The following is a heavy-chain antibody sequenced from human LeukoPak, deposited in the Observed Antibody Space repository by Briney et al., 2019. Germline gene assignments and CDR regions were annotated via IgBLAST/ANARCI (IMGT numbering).Heavy chain of an antibody. D-gene: IGHD6-13*01. CDR1: GFTFSDHY. CDR3: ARGHISAAGNFDY. CDR2: VSTFSRYT. Sequence: GGSLRLSCATSGFTFSDHYMSWIRQAPGKGLEWASYVSTFSRYTNYADSVKGRFTISRDDAKNSLYLQMNSLRAEDTAVYYCARGHISAAGNFDYWGQGTLVTVSS. J-gene: IGHJ4*02. V-gene: IGHV3-11*05.